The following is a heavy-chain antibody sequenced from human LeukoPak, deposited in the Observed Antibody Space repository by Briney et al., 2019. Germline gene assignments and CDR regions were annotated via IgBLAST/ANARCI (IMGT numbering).Heavy chain of an antibody. V-gene: IGHV4-59*08. Sequence: SETLSLTCTVSGGSISSYYWSWIRQPPGKGLEWIGYIYYSGSTNYNPSLKSRVTISDTSKNQFSLKLSSVTAADTAVYYCASLRTSSSWHSYAFDIWGQGTMATVSS. CDR3: ASLRTSSSWHSYAFDI. CDR1: GGSISSYY. CDR2: IYYSGST. D-gene: IGHD6-13*01. J-gene: IGHJ3*02.